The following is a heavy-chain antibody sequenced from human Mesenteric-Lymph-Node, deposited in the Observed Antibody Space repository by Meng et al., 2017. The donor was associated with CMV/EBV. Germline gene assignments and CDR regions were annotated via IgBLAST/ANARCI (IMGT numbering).Heavy chain of an antibody. Sequence: GESLKISCAASGFTFDDYGMSWVRQAPGKGLEWVSGINWNGGSTGYADSVKGRFTISRDNAKNSLYLQMNSLRAEDTALYYCARDRVSGTTLPLHYYYGMDVWGQGTTVTVSS. D-gene: IGHD1-1*01. J-gene: IGHJ6*02. CDR3: ARDRVSGTTLPLHYYYGMDV. CDR2: INWNGGST. V-gene: IGHV3-20*04. CDR1: GFTFDDYG.